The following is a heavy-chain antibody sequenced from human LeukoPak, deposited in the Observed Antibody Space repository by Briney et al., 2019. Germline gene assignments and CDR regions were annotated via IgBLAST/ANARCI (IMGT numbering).Heavy chain of an antibody. Sequence: PSQTLSLTCTVSGGSISSVGYYWSWIRQSPGKGLEWIGYIYQSGSTHYSPSLKSRVTISVDRSENQFSLKLTSVTAADTAIYYCAREKAIVTFGIGRSARNWFDPWGQGTLVTVSS. D-gene: IGHD2-15*01. CDR3: AREKAIVTFGIGRSARNWFDP. CDR2: IYQSGST. V-gene: IGHV4-30-2*06. J-gene: IGHJ5*02. CDR1: GGSISSVGYY.